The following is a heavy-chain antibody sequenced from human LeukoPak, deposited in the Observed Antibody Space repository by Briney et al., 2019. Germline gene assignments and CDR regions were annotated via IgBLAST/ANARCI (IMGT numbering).Heavy chain of an antibody. CDR1: GFTFSRYE. Sequence: TGGSLRLSCAASGFTFSRYEMNWVRQAPGKGLEWVSSISNSNNYIYYADSVKGRFTISRDNAKNSLYLQLNSLRVEDTAVYYCARGNVAARPDYWGQGTLVTVSS. CDR2: ISNSNNYI. V-gene: IGHV3-21*01. J-gene: IGHJ4*02. D-gene: IGHD6-6*01. CDR3: ARGNVAARPDY.